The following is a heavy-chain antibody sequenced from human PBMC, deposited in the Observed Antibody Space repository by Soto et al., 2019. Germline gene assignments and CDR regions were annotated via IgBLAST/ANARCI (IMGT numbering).Heavy chain of an antibody. Sequence: EVQLLESGGGLVQPGGSLRLSCAASGFTFSSYAMTWVRQAPGKGLEWVSAISGSGNTSYYADSVKGRFTISRDSSKTMLYLQMNSLRPEDTAVYYCAKDRGRTWYEDYWGQGTLVTVSS. CDR3: AKDRGRTWYEDY. J-gene: IGHJ4*02. D-gene: IGHD6-13*01. V-gene: IGHV3-23*01. CDR1: GFTFSSYA. CDR2: ISGSGNTS.